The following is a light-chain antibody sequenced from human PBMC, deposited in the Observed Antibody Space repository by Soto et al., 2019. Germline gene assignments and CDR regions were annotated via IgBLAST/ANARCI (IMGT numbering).Light chain of an antibody. Sequence: EIVMTPSPATLSVSPVDGATLSCRASQSVSSNLAWYQQKPGQAPRLLIYGASTRATGIPDRFSGSGSGTDFSLTISSLQSEDLAVYDGQQYNTWPPITFGPGTKVDIK. CDR3: QQYNTWPPIT. CDR1: QSVSSN. J-gene: IGKJ3*01. V-gene: IGKV3-15*01. CDR2: GAS.